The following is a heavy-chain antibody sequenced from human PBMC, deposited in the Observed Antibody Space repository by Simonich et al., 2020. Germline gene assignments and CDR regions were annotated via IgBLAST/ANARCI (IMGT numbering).Heavy chain of an antibody. CDR1: GFPFSSFA. CDR3: ARELSKNGEAAAGYYFDY. D-gene: IGHD6-13*01. Sequence: QVQLVESGGGVVQPGRSLRLSCAASGFPFSSFALHWVRQAPGKGSKCVSVIPNDENKKNYADSVKGRFTNTRDKSKNTLYLQMNSLRAEDTAVYYCARELSKNGEAAAGYYFDYWGQGTLVTVSS. V-gene: IGHV3-30*04. CDR2: IPNDENKK. J-gene: IGHJ4*02.